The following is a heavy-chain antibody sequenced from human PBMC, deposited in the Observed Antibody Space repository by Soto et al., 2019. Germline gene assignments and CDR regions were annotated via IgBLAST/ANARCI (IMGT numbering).Heavy chain of an antibody. V-gene: IGHV3-33*01. J-gene: IGHJ4*02. D-gene: IGHD4-17*01. CDR3: ARERLKGTTVTTGGFDY. Sequence: QVQLVESGGGVVQPGRSLRLSCAASGFTFSSYGMHWVRQAPGKGLEWVAVIWYDGSNKYYADSVKGRFTISRDNSKNTLYLQMNSLRAEDTAVYYCARERLKGTTVTTGGFDYWGQGTLVTVSS. CDR1: GFTFSSYG. CDR2: IWYDGSNK.